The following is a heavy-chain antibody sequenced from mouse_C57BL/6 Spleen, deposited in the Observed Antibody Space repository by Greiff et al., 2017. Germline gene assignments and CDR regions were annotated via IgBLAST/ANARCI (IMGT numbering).Heavy chain of an antibody. CDR3: ARDLAMDG. CDR2: ISDGGSYT. V-gene: IGHV5-4*01. Sequence: EVHLVESGGGLVKPGGSLKLSCAASGFTFSSYAMSWVRQTPEKRLEWVATISDGGSYTYYPDNVKGRFTISRDNAKNNLYLQMSHLKSEDTAMYYCARDLAMDGWGQGTSGTVSS. J-gene: IGHJ4*01. CDR1: GFTFSSYA.